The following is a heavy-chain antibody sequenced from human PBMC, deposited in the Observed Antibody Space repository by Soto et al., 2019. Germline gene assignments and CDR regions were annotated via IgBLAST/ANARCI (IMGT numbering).Heavy chain of an antibody. CDR3: AKDLPQTYGDAFDI. Sequence: EVELVESGGGLVPPGGSLRLSCVASGFSFDHYAMNWVRQAPGKGLEWLSTISGAGASTYYADSVKGRSTVSRDNSKKTHYLQMNSLGAEDTAIYYCAKDLPQTYGDAFDIWGQGTVVTVSS. CDR1: GFSFDHYA. V-gene: IGHV3-23*04. J-gene: IGHJ3*02. D-gene: IGHD3-16*01. CDR2: ISGAGAST.